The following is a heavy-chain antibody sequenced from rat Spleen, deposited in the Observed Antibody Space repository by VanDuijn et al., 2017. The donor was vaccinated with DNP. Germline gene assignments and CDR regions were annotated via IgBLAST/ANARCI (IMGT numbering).Heavy chain of an antibody. CDR1: GFTFSNYG. CDR2: ISTSGGST. V-gene: IGHV5S13*01. J-gene: IGHJ2*01. D-gene: IGHD1-2*01. Sequence: EVQLVESGGGLVQPGRSLKLSCAASGFTFSNYGMAWVRQAPKKGLEWVATISTSGGSTYYRDSVKGRFTISRDNAEDTVYLQMNSLRSEDTGTYYCARDNGYSSNPLDYWGQGVMVTVSS. CDR3: ARDNGYSSNPLDY.